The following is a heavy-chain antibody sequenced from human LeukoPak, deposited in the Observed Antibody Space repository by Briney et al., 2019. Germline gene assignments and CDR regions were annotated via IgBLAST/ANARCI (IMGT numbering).Heavy chain of an antibody. V-gene: IGHV3-11*03. D-gene: IGHD3-22*01. CDR1: GFTFSDYY. CDR3: ARTYYYDSSGYYPYYFDY. Sequence: PGGSLRLSCAASGFTFSDYYMSWIRQAPGKGLEWVSYISSSSSYTNYADSVKGRFTISRDNAKNSLYLQMNSLRAEDTAVYYCARTYYYDSSGYYPYYFDYWGHGTLVTVSS. J-gene: IGHJ4*01. CDR2: ISSSSSYT.